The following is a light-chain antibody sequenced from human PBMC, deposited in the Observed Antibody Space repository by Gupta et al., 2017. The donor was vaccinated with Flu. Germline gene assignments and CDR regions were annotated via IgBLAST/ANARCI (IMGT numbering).Light chain of an antibody. CDR2: EVR. Sequence: SITISCTGTNSDIGNYNYVSWYQQYPGSAPKLIISEVRNRPSGVSHRFSGSKSGNTASLTISGLQAEDEAEYYCSSYTDTTFVVFGGGTKVAVL. CDR3: SSYTDTTFVV. V-gene: IGLV2-14*01. J-gene: IGLJ2*01. CDR1: NSDIGNYNY.